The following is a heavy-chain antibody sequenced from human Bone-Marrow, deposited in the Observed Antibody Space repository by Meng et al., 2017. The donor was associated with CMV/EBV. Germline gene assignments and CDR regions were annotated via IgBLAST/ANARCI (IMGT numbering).Heavy chain of an antibody. D-gene: IGHD3-10*02. V-gene: IGHV4-39*07. CDR2: IYYSGST. CDR3: ARGVFGEVVPYDY. CDR1: GGSISSSSYY. J-gene: IGHJ4*02. Sequence: SETLSLTCTVSGGSISSSSYYWGWIRQPPGKGLEWIGSIYYSGSTYYNPSLKSRVTISVDTSKNQFSLKLSSVTAADTAVYYCARGVFGEVVPYDYWGQGTLVTVSS.